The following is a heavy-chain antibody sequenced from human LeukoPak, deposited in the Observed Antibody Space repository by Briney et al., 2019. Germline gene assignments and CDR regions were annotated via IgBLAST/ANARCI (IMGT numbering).Heavy chain of an antibody. Sequence: SETLSLTRTVSGYSISSGYYWGWIRQPPGKGLEWIGSIYHSGSTYYNPSLKSRVTISVDTSKNQFSLKLSSVTAADTAVYYCARQRRDGYKPLYYFDYWGQGTLVTVSS. CDR3: ARQRRDGYKPLYYFDY. J-gene: IGHJ4*02. CDR1: GYSISSGYY. CDR2: IYHSGST. V-gene: IGHV4-38-2*02. D-gene: IGHD5-24*01.